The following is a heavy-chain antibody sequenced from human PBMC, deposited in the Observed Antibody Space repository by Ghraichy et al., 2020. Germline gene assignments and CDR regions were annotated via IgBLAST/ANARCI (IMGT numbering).Heavy chain of an antibody. CDR1: GISFTDHA. V-gene: IGHV3-43*02. CDR3: TIDKAATTNFGVAIYGFDY. J-gene: IGHJ4*02. Sequence: GGSLRLSCATSGISFTDHALHWVRQSPGKRLEWIAAINWDGTRTFYADSVRGRFTLSRDNAKNSVSLYMERLRPDDTALYYCTIDKAATTNFGVAIYGFDYWGQGTQVAVSS. D-gene: IGHD2-15*01. CDR2: INWDGTRT.